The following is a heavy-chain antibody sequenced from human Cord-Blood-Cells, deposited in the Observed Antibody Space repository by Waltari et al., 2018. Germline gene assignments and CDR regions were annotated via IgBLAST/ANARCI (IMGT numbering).Heavy chain of an antibody. Sequence: QVQLQESGPGLVKPSETLSLTCTVPGGSISSYYWSWILPPAGKGLEWIGRIYTSGSTNYNPSLKSRVTMSVDTSKNQFSLKLSSVTAADTAVYYCARSGYSSGWFDAFDIWGQGTMVTVSS. CDR1: GGSISSYY. D-gene: IGHD6-19*01. V-gene: IGHV4-4*07. J-gene: IGHJ3*02. CDR2: IYTSGST. CDR3: ARSGYSSGWFDAFDI.